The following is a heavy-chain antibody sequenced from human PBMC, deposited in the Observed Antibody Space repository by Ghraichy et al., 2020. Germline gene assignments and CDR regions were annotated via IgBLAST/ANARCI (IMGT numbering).Heavy chain of an antibody. Sequence: GGSLRLSCAASTLIFSTYTLHWVHQAPGKGLEWVAVISYDGNNQHYADSVKGRFTISRDNSRNTMYLQMNSLRAEDTAMYYCTRYTRDLGFDFYYTLDAWGQGTTVTVSS. J-gene: IGHJ6*02. CDR2: ISYDGNNQ. CDR3: TRYTRDLGFDFYYTLDA. CDR1: TLIFSTYT. V-gene: IGHV3-30-3*01. D-gene: IGHD3-10*01.